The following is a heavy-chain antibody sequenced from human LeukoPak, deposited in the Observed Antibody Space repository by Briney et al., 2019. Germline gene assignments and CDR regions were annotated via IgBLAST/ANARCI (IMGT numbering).Heavy chain of an antibody. CDR2: ISGSGGST. CDR1: GFTFSSYG. Sequence: GGSLRLSCAASGFTFSSYGMSWVRQAPGKGLEWVSAISGSGGSTYYADSVKGRFTISRDNSKNTLYLQMNSLRAEDTAVYYCARLPDIVEPYDYWGQGTLVTVSS. D-gene: IGHD2-15*01. J-gene: IGHJ4*02. V-gene: IGHV3-23*01. CDR3: ARLPDIVEPYDY.